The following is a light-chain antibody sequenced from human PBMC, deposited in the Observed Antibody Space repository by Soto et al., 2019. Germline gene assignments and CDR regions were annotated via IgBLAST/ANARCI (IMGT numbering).Light chain of an antibody. CDR2: GAS. Sequence: EIVLTQSPATLSLSPGERATLSCRASQSVSSYLAWYQQKPGQAPRLLIYGASRRATGIPDRFTGSGSGTDFTLTISRLEPEDFAVYYCQQYGSSPITFGQGTRLEIK. V-gene: IGKV3-20*01. J-gene: IGKJ5*01. CDR1: QSVSSY. CDR3: QQYGSSPIT.